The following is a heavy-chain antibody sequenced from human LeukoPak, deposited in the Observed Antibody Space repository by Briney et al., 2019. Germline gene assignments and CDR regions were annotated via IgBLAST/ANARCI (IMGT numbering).Heavy chain of an antibody. D-gene: IGHD3-10*01. V-gene: IGHV3-30*18. J-gene: IGHJ4*02. CDR1: GFPFSSYG. Sequence: PGGSLRLSCAASGFPFSSYGMHWVRQAPGKGLEWVAVISYDGSNKYYADSVKGRFTISRDNSKNTLYLQMNSLRAEDTAVYYCAKDLGLLWFGELSPFDYWGQGTLVTVSS. CDR3: AKDLGLLWFGELSPFDY. CDR2: ISYDGSNK.